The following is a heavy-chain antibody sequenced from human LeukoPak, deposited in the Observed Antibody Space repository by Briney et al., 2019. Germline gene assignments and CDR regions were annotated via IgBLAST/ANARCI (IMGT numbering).Heavy chain of an antibody. V-gene: IGHV4-39*01. CDR3: ARQLGLGVWALDY. Sequence: SETLSLTCTVSGDSISSDNFWWGWIRQPPGKGPEWLGIIFHKGNTHYSSSLKSRVSVSVDTSKNQFSLRLSAVTAEDTAVYYCARQLGLGVWALDYWGQGTLVTVSS. D-gene: IGHD5/OR15-5a*01. CDR1: GDSISSDNFW. CDR2: IFHKGNT. J-gene: IGHJ4*02.